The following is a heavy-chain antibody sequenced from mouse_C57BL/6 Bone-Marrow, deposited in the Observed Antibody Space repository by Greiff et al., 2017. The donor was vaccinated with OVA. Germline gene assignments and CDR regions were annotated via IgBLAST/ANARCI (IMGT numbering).Heavy chain of an antibody. J-gene: IGHJ1*03. CDR2: IYPRDGST. Sequence: VKLMESDAELVKPGASVKISCKVSGYTFTDHTIHWMKQRPEQGLEWIGYIYPRDGSTKYNEKFKGKATLTADKSSSTAYMQLNSLTSEDSAVYFCARRTTRFYWYFDVWGTGTTVTVSS. CDR3: ARRTTRFYWYFDV. D-gene: IGHD1-1*01. CDR1: GYTFTDHT. V-gene: IGHV1-78*01.